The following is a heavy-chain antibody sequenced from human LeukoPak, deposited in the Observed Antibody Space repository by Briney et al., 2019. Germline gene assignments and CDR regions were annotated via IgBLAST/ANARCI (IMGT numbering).Heavy chain of an antibody. J-gene: IGHJ4*02. Sequence: GGSLRLSCAASGFTFSSYGMSWVRQAPGKGLEWVSGFSGSGGSPYYADSVKGRFTISRDNSKNTLYLQMNSLRAEDTAVYYCAREETIAAAGTLPYWGQGTLVTVSS. CDR1: GFTFSSYG. D-gene: IGHD6-13*01. CDR2: FSGSGGSP. CDR3: AREETIAAAGTLPY. V-gene: IGHV3-23*01.